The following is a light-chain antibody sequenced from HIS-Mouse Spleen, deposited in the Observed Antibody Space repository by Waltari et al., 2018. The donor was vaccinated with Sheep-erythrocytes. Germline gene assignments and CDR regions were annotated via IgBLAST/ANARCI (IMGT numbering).Light chain of an antibody. CDR2: QDT. J-gene: IGLJ2*01. CDR3: QAWDSSIVV. CDR1: KLGDKY. V-gene: IGLV3-1*01. Sequence: SSELTQPPSVSVSPGPTASITCSADKLGDKYACWYQQKPGQSPVLVIYQDTKRPSGIPERFSGSNSGNTATLTISGTQAMDEADYYCQAWDSSIVVFGGGTKLTVL.